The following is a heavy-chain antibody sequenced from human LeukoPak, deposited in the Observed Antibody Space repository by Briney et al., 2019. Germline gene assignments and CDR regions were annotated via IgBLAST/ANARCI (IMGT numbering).Heavy chain of an antibody. CDR3: AKEGGYFDWPFTFDY. J-gene: IGHJ4*02. CDR2: ISGSGGNT. Sequence: GGSLRLSCAASGFTVNTYAMSWVRQAPGKGLEWVSGISGSGGNTYSADSVKGRFTISRDNSKNTLYLQMNSLRAEDTAVYYCAKEGGYFDWPFTFDYWGQGTLVTVSS. CDR1: GFTVNTYA. V-gene: IGHV3-23*01. D-gene: IGHD3-9*01.